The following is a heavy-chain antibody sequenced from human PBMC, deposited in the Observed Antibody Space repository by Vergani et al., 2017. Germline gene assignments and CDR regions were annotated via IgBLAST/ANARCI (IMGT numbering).Heavy chain of an antibody. CDR2: INHSGST. V-gene: IGHV4-34*01. D-gene: IGHD2-2*01. J-gene: IGHJ4*02. Sequence: QVQLQQWGAGLLKPSETLSLTCAVYGGSFSGYYWSWIRQPPGXGLEWIGEINHSGSTNYNPSLKSRVTISVDTSKNQFSLKLSSVTAADTAVYYCARPRRLGYCSSTSCYAGFDYWGQGTLVTVSS. CDR1: GGSFSGYY. CDR3: ARPRRLGYCSSTSCYAGFDY.